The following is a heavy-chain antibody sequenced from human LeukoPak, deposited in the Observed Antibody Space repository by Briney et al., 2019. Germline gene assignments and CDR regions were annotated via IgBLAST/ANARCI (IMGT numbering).Heavy chain of an antibody. Sequence: PSETLSLTCTVSGGSISSGSYYWSWIRQPAGKGLEWIGRIYTSGSTNYNPSLKSRVTISVDTSKNQFSLKLSSVTAADTAVYYCARGSNWNYVPYYMDVWGKGTTVTVSS. CDR2: IYTSGST. V-gene: IGHV4-61*02. D-gene: IGHD1-7*01. J-gene: IGHJ6*03. CDR1: GGSISSGSYY. CDR3: ARGSNWNYVPYYMDV.